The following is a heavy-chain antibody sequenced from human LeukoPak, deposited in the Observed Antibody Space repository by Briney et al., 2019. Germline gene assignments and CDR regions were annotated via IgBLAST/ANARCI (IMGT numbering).Heavy chain of an antibody. CDR3: ARREDDAFDI. J-gene: IGHJ3*02. D-gene: IGHD5-24*01. CDR2: ISSSSSYI. Sequence: GGSLRLSCAASGFTFSNAWMSWVRQAPGKGLEWVSSISSSSSYIYYADSVKGRFTISRDNAKNSLYLQMNSLRAEDTAVYCCARREDDAFDIWGQGTMVTVSS. CDR1: GFTFSNAW. V-gene: IGHV3-21*01.